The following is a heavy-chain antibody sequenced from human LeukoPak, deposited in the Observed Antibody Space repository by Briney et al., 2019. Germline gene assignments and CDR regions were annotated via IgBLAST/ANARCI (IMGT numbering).Heavy chain of an antibody. Sequence: GGSLRLSCAASGFTFSTYAMSWVRQAPGKGLEWVSASSGSGGSTYYADSVKGRFTISRDNSKNTVYLQMNSLRVEDTAVYYCAKEGPHRGSYYLNFDYWGQGTLVTVSS. V-gene: IGHV3-23*01. J-gene: IGHJ4*02. CDR3: AKEGPHRGSYYLNFDY. CDR2: SSGSGGST. CDR1: GFTFSTYA. D-gene: IGHD1-26*01.